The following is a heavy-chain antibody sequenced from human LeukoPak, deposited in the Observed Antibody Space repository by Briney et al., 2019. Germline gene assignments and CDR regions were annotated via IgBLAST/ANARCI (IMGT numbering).Heavy chain of an antibody. D-gene: IGHD4-17*01. CDR2: IKEDGSER. J-gene: IGHJ4*02. Sequence: GRSLRLSCVASGFTFSSYYMSWVRQAPGKGLEWVANIKEDGSERYYVDSMKGRFAISRDNAKNSLYLQMNSLRAEDTAVYYCARDLYGDYFFDYWGQGPLVTVSS. CDR3: ARDLYGDYFFDY. CDR1: GFTFSSYY. V-gene: IGHV3-7*01.